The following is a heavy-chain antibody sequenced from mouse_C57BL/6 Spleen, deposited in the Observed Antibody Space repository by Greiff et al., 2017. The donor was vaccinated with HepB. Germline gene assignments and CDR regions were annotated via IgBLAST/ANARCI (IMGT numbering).Heavy chain of an antibody. CDR2: INPSTGGT. V-gene: IGHV1-43*01. CDR1: GYSFTGYY. CDR3: ASRRNDYDD. Sequence: EVQVVESGPELVKPGASVKISCKASGYSFTGYYMHWVKQSSEKSLEWIGEINPSTGGTSYNQKFKGKATLTVDKSSSTAYMQLKSLTSEDSAVYYCASRRNDYDDWGQGTTLTVSS. J-gene: IGHJ2*01. D-gene: IGHD2-4*01.